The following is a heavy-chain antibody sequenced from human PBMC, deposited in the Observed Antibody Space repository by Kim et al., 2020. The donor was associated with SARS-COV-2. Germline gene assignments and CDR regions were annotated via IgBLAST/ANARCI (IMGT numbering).Heavy chain of an antibody. D-gene: IGHD6-13*01. CDR1: GGSISSYY. CDR2: XYTXXST. Sequence: SETLSLTCTVSGGSISSYYWSWIRQPAGXGXEWIGXXYTXXSTXXXPSLKXXXTXSVDTSKNQXSLKLXSVTAXXTXVYYCAXWXVYLPYSSXFRGXYY. V-gene: IGHV4-4*07. CDR3: AXWXVYLPYSSXFRGXYY. J-gene: IGHJ6*01.